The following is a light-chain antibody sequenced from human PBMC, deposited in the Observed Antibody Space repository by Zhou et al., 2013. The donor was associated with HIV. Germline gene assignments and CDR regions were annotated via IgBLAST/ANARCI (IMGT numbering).Light chain of an antibody. CDR2: AAS. Sequence: DIQMTQSPSSLSASVGDRVTITCQASQDISNYLNWYQQKPGKAPKLLIYAASSLQSGVPSRFSGSASGTDFTLNITRLQPEDLGTYYCQQSYTTPYTFGQGTKLQIK. CDR3: QQSYTTPYT. J-gene: IGKJ2*01. CDR1: QDISNY. V-gene: IGKV1-39*01.